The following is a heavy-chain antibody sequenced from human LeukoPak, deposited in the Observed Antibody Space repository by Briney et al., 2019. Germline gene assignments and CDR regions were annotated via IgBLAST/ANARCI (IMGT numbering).Heavy chain of an antibody. V-gene: IGHV4-59*08. CDR3: ARGYSGSFSNAFDI. D-gene: IGHD1-26*01. CDR2: IYYSGST. J-gene: IGHJ3*02. CDR1: GGSISSYY. Sequence: SETLSLTCTVSGGSISSYYWSWIRQPPGKGLEWIGYIYYSGSTNYNPSLKSRVTISVDTSKNQFSLKLSSVTAADTAVYYCARGYSGSFSNAFDIWGQGTMVTASS.